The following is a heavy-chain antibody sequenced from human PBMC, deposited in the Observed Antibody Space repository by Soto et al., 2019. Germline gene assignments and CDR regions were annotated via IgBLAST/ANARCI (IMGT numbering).Heavy chain of an antibody. J-gene: IGHJ4*02. V-gene: IGHV2-5*02. CDR3: ALGIAARPFDS. Sequence: QISLKESGPALVKPTQTLTLTCSFSGFSLTTTGVGVGWIRQPPGKALEWFALIYWDDDERYNPSLKNRLTITKDTSKNLVVLTMTNVDPVDTATYYCALGIAARPFDSWGQGTLVTVSS. CDR2: IYWDDDE. CDR1: GFSLTTTGVG. D-gene: IGHD6-6*01.